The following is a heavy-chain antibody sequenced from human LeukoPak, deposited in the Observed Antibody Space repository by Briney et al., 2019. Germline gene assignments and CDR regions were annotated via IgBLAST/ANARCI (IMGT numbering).Heavy chain of an antibody. CDR3: AREGSGYYSKSPDY. D-gene: IGHD3-22*01. CDR1: GFTFSSYS. J-gene: IGHJ4*02. Sequence: PGGSLRLSCAASGFTFSSYSMNRVRQAPGKGLEWVSSISSSSSYIYYADSVKGRFTISRDNAKNSLYLQMNSLRAEDTAVYYCAREGSGYYSKSPDYWGQGILVTVSS. CDR2: ISSSSSYI. V-gene: IGHV3-21*01.